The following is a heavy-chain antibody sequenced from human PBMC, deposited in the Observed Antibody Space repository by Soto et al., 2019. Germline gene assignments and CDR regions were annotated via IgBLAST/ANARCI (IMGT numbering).Heavy chain of an antibody. Sequence: QAGGSLRLSCAASGFTFSSYSMNWVRQAPGKGLEWVSYISSSSSTIYYADSVKGRFTISRDNAKNSLYLQMNSLRDEDTAVYYCARVRASASSDAFDIWGQGTMVTVSS. CDR1: GFTFSSYS. D-gene: IGHD2-15*01. V-gene: IGHV3-48*02. CDR2: ISSSSSTI. J-gene: IGHJ3*02. CDR3: ARVRASASSDAFDI.